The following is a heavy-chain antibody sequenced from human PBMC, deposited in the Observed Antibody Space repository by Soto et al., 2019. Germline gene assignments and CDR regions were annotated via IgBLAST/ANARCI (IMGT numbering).Heavy chain of an antibody. CDR1: GYTFTSYG. J-gene: IGHJ5*02. Sequence: QVQLVQSGAEVKKPGASVKVSCKASGYTFTSYGLSWVRQAPGQGLEWMGRISAYNYNTNYAQKLQGRVTMTTDTXXXXXXXXXXXXXXXXXXXXXXXXXXXALGHWFDPWGQGTLVTVS. CDR2: ISAYNYNT. V-gene: IGHV1-18*01. CDR3: XXXXXALGHWFDP.